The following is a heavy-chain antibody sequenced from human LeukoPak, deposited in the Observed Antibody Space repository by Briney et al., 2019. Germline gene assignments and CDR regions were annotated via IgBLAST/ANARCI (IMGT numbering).Heavy chain of an antibody. CDR2: ISASGDNT. CDR1: GFTFSSYG. D-gene: IGHD3-10*01. V-gene: IGHV3-23*01. CDR3: AKGYYGSGSYGWFDP. J-gene: IGHJ5*02. Sequence: GGSLRLSCAASGFTFSSYGMHWVRQAPGKGLEWVSTISASGDNTYYADSVKGRFTISRDNSKKKLYLQMNSLRAEDTAVYYCAKGYYGSGSYGWFDPWGQGTLVTVSS.